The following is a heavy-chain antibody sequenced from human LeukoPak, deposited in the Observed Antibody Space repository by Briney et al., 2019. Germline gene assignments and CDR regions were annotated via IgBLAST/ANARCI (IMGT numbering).Heavy chain of an antibody. Sequence: GGSLRLSCAASGFTFSSYGMHWVRQAPGKGLEWVAVIWYDGSNKYYADSVKGRFTISRDNSKNTLYLQMNSLRAEDTAVYYCARAMYYYYSSGFDYWGQGTLVTVSS. D-gene: IGHD3-22*01. CDR3: ARAMYYYYSSGFDY. CDR2: IWYDGSNK. J-gene: IGHJ4*02. CDR1: GFTFSSYG. V-gene: IGHV3-33*01.